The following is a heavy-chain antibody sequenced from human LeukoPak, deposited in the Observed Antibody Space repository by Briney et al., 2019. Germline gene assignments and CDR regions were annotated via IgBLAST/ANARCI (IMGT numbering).Heavy chain of an antibody. CDR1: GFAFSSYA. Sequence: PGGSLRLSCAASGFAFSSYAMSWVRQAPGKGLEWVSAISGSGGSTYYADSVKGRFTISRDNSKNTLYLQMNSLRAEDTALYYCAKDWDSGNQIDYAFDIWGQGTMVTVSS. J-gene: IGHJ3*02. CDR3: AKDWDSGNQIDYAFDI. D-gene: IGHD1-26*01. V-gene: IGHV3-23*01. CDR2: ISGSGGST.